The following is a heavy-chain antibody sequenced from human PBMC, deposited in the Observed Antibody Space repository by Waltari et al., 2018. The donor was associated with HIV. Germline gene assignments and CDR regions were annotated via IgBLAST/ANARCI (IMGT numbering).Heavy chain of an antibody. D-gene: IGHD6-13*01. J-gene: IGHJ5*02. CDR3: TKDPVTAVGNINWFDP. Sequence: EVQLLESGGGLVQTGGSLRLSCRASGFSLSIYPINWVRQAPGKGLEWVSGISGSGDNRYYADAVKGRFTISRDNSKNKVFLQMKSLRPEDTAFYYCTKDPVTAVGNINWFDPWGQGTLVTISS. V-gene: IGHV3-23*01. CDR1: GFSLSIYP. CDR2: ISGSGDNR.